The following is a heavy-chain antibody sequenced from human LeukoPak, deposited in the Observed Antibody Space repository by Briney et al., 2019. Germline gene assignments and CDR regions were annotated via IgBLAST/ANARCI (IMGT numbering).Heavy chain of an antibody. CDR2: INPSGGST. CDR3: ARGDSSSWYGPLFDY. J-gene: IGHJ4*02. Sequence: ASVKVSCKASGYTFTSYYMHWVRQAPGQGLEWMGIINPSGGSTSYAQKLQGRVTLTRDTSTSTLSMELSSLRSEDTPVCYCARGDSSSWYGPLFDYWGQGTLVTVSS. D-gene: IGHD6-13*01. V-gene: IGHV1-46*01. CDR1: GYTFTSYY.